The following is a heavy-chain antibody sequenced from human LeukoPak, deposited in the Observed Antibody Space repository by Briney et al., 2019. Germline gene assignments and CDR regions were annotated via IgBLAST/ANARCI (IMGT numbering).Heavy chain of an antibody. V-gene: IGHV1-2*02. CDR2: INPNSGGT. Sequence: ASVKVSCKASGYTFTGYYMHWVRQAPGQGLEWMGWINPNSGGTNYAQKFQGRVTMTRDTSISTAYMELSRLRSDDTAVYYCARGLAGRRHKDYPFDIWGQGTMVTVSS. D-gene: IGHD4/OR15-4a*01. CDR3: ARGLAGRRHKDYPFDI. J-gene: IGHJ3*02. CDR1: GYTFTGYY.